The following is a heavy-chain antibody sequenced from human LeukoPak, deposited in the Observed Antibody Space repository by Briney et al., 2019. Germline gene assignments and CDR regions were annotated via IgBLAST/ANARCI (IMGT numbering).Heavy chain of an antibody. CDR3: AIHLAVRYSGAFDI. D-gene: IGHD1-26*01. J-gene: IGHJ3*02. CDR2: INPNSGGT. Sequence: ASVKVSCKASGYTFTGYYMHWVRQAPGQGLEWMGRINPNSGGTNYAQKFQGRVTMTRDTSISTAYMELSRLRFDDTAVYYCAIHLAVRYSGAFDIWGQGTMVTASS. CDR1: GYTFTGYY. V-gene: IGHV1-2*06.